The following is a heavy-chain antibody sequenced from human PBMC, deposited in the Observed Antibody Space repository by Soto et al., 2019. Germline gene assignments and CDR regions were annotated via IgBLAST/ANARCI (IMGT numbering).Heavy chain of an antibody. CDR1: GYTFTSYG. Sequence: QVQLVQSGAEVKKPGASVKVSCKASGYTFTSYGISWVRQAPGQGLEWMGWISAYNGNTKYAQQLQGRVTMTTDTSTSPAPMEVRSLRSADTSVYFCARRAPPTGGWGPGTTVTVSS. CDR2: ISAYNGNT. J-gene: IGHJ6*02. V-gene: IGHV1-18*01. CDR3: ARRAPPTGG.